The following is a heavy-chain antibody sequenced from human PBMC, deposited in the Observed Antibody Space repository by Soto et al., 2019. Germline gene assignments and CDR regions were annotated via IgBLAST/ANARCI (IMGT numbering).Heavy chain of an antibody. CDR3: AHNVVAGLGYYFDY. CDR2: IYWDDDK. CDR1: GFSLSSTRVA. Sequence: QITLKESGPPLVKPTQTLTLTCTFSGFSLSSTRVAVGWILQPPGKALEWLALIYWDDDKRYSPFLKSRLTITTDCSKNQVVLTMTIINPVDTATYYCAHNVVAGLGYYFDYWGQGTLVTVSS. V-gene: IGHV2-5*02. D-gene: IGHD6-19*01. J-gene: IGHJ4*02.